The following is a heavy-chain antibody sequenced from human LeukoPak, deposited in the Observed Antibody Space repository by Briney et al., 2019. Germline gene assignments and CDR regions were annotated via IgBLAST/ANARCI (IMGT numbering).Heavy chain of an antibody. J-gene: IGHJ3*02. CDR3: ARRGPGSSWYSAFDI. V-gene: IGHV4-59*08. Sequence: SETLSLTCTVSGGSINSYYWGWIRQPPGKGLEWIGYIYYSGSTNYNPSVKSRVTMSVDTSKNQFSLKLSSVTAADTAVYYCARRGPGSSWYSAFDIWGQGTMVTVSS. CDR1: GGSINSYY. D-gene: IGHD6-13*01. CDR2: IYYSGST.